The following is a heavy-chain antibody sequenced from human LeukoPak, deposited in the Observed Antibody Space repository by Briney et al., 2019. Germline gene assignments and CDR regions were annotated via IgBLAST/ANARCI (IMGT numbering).Heavy chain of an antibody. CDR1: GFTFDDYA. CDR2: ISWNSGSI. Sequence: PGGSLRLSCAASGFTFDDYAMHWVRQAPGKGLEWVSGISWNSGSIGYADSVKGRFTISRDNAKNSLYLQMNSLRAEDTAVYYCARDWGGILTGTYYYYMDVWGKGTTVTVSS. D-gene: IGHD3-9*01. CDR3: ARDWGGILTGTYYYYMDV. V-gene: IGHV3-9*01. J-gene: IGHJ6*03.